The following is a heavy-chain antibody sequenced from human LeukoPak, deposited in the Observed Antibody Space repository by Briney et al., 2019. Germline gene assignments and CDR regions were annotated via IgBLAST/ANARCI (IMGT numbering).Heavy chain of an antibody. CDR1: GFTFSSYG. CDR3: ARDYAKAARVSGGSHYSPGY. D-gene: IGHD2-15*01. J-gene: IGHJ4*02. V-gene: IGHV3-33*01. Sequence: PGRSLRPSCAASGFTFSSYGMHWVRQAPGKGLEWVAVIWYDGSNKYYADSVKGRFTISRDNSKNTLYLQMNSLRAEDTAVYYCARDYAKAARVSGGSHYSPGYWGQGALVTVSS. CDR2: IWYDGSNK.